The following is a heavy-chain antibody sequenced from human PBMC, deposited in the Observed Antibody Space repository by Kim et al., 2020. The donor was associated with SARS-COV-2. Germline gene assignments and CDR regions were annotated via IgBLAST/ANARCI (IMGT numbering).Heavy chain of an antibody. CDR2: IRSKANSYAT. CDR1: GFTFSGSA. D-gene: IGHD3-22*01. V-gene: IGHV3-73*01. CDR3: TGLYYYDSSGYYYDY. J-gene: IGHJ4*02. Sequence: GGSLRLSCAASGFTFSGSAMHWVRQASGKGLEWVGRIRSKANSYATAYAASVKGRFTISRDDSKNTAYLQMNSLKTEDTAVYCCTGLYYYDSSGYYYDYWGQGTLVTVSS.